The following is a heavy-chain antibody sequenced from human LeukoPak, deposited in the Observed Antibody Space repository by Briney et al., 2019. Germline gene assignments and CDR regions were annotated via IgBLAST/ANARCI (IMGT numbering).Heavy chain of an antibody. Sequence: GGSLRLSCAASGFTFSSYSMNWVRQAPGKGLEWVSSISSSSSYIYYADSVKGRFTISRDNAKNSLYLQMNSLRGEDTVVYYCARMPSGIAARPGYYYMDVWGKGTTVTVSS. CDR3: ARMPSGIAARPGYYYMDV. D-gene: IGHD6-6*01. V-gene: IGHV3-21*01. CDR2: ISSSSSYI. J-gene: IGHJ6*03. CDR1: GFTFSSYS.